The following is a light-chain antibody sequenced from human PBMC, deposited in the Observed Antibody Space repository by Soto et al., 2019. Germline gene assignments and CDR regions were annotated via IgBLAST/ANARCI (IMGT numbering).Light chain of an antibody. Sequence: DIQMTQSPSTLSASVGDRVTITCRASQSISSWLAWDQQKPGKAPKLLIYDASSLESGVPSRFSGSGSGTEFTLTISSLQPDDFATYYCQQYNSYSLTFGGGTKVESK. J-gene: IGKJ4*01. CDR1: QSISSW. CDR3: QQYNSYSLT. V-gene: IGKV1-5*01. CDR2: DAS.